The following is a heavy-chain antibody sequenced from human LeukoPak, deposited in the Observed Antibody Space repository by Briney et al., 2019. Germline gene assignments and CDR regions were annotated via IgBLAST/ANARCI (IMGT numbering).Heavy chain of an antibody. Sequence: GGSLRLSCAASGFTFSSYWMSWVRQAPGKGLEWVANIKQDGGERYSVDSVKGRFTISRDNSKNTLYLQMNSLRAEDTAVYYCARGGGKSSDFWGQGTPVTVSS. CDR3: ARGGGKSSDF. CDR1: GFTFSSYW. CDR2: IKQDGGER. V-gene: IGHV3-7*02. D-gene: IGHD3-16*01. J-gene: IGHJ4*02.